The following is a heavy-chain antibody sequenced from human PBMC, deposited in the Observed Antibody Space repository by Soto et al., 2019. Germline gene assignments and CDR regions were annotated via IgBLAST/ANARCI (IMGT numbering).Heavy chain of an antibody. J-gene: IGHJ4*02. Sequence: ETLSLTCTVSGGSISSYYWSWIRQPPGKGLEWIGFIYYSGSTNYNPSLKSRVTMSVDTSKNQFSLKVSSVTAADTAVYYCARAFTTFDYWGQGTLVTVAS. CDR2: IYYSGST. V-gene: IGHV4-59*01. CDR1: GGSISSYY. CDR3: ARAFTTFDY.